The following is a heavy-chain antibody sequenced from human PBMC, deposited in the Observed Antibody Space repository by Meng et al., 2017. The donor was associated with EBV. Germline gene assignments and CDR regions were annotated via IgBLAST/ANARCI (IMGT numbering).Heavy chain of an antibody. D-gene: IGHD6-19*01. CDR1: GYTFTGYY. CDR3: ARVGIAVAGTGDY. V-gene: IGHV1-2*06. Sequence: QGQLGQAGAEVKKPGASGKVSCKASGYTFTGYYMHWVRQAPGQGLEWMGRINPNSGGTNYAQKFQGRVTMTRDTSISTAYMELSRLRSDDTAVYYCARVGIAVAGTGDYWGQGTLVTVSS. CDR2: INPNSGGT. J-gene: IGHJ4*02.